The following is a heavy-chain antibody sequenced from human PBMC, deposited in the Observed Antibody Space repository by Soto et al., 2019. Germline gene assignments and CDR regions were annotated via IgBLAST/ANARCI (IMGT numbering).Heavy chain of an antibody. Sequence: SETLSLTCAVYGGSFSGYFWSWIRQPPGKGLEWIGEINHSGSTNYNPSLKSRVTISVDTSKHQFSLKLSSVTAADTAVYYCASIYYYDTRGSGPLWVQGTLVTVSS. CDR1: GGSFSGYF. V-gene: IGHV4-34*01. CDR2: INHSGST. D-gene: IGHD3-22*01. CDR3: ASIYYYDTRGSGPL. J-gene: IGHJ4*02.